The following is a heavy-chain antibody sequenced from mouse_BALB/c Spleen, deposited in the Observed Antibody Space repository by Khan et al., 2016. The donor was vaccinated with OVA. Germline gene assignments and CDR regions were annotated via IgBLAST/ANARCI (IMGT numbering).Heavy chain of an antibody. CDR1: GYSFTGYF. CDR2: INPYNGDT. J-gene: IGHJ4*01. V-gene: IGHV1-20*02. Sequence: VRLQQSGPELVKPGASVKIYCKAPGYSFTGYFMNWVMQRHGKSLEWIGRINPYNGDTFYYQKFTGKATLTVDKSSSPADMEFRSLASEDSAVYYWARGRSYYDLDYWGQDTSVTITS. CDR3: ARGRSYYDLDY.